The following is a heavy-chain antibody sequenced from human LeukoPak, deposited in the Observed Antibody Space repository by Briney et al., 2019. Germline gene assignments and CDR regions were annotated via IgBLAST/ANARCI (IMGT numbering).Heavy chain of an antibody. V-gene: IGHV3-23*01. CDR2: ISGSGGST. J-gene: IGHJ3*02. CDR1: GFTFSSYA. D-gene: IGHD3-22*01. Sequence: GGSPRLSCAASGFTFSSYAMSWVRQAPGKGLEWVSAISGSGGSTYYADSVKGRFTISRDNSKNTLYLQMNSLRAEDTAVYYCAKDPPDFYYDSSGYPRWDAFDIWGQGTMVTVSS. CDR3: AKDPPDFYYDSSGYPRWDAFDI.